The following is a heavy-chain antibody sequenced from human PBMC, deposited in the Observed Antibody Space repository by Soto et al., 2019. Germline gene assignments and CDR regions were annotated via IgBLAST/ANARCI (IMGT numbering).Heavy chain of an antibody. CDR1: GYTFTSYG. Sequence: ASVKVSCKASGYTFTSYGISWVRQAPGQGLEGMGWISGYNDNTNYAQKFQGRVTMTIDTSTSTAYMEVRSLRSGDTAVYYCAGDRGGTYYFYGMDVWGQGTRVSGSS. V-gene: IGHV1-18*01. J-gene: IGHJ6*02. CDR3: AGDRGGTYYFYGMDV. D-gene: IGHD3-10*01. CDR2: ISGYNDNT.